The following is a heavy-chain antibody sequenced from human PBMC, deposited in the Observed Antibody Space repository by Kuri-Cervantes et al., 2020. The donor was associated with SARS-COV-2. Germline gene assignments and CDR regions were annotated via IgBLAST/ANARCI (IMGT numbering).Heavy chain of an antibody. J-gene: IGHJ4*02. CDR3: ARKTRGTFHLDY. D-gene: IGHD1-26*01. CDR1: GYTFTGYY. Sequence: ASVKVSCKASGYTFTGYYMHWVRQAPGQGLEWVGWMNPKIDISGSVKKFQGRVTMTRDTSTNTAYMELTSLGSQDTAVYYGARKTRGTFHLDYWGPGTPVTVSS. V-gene: IGHV1-8*02. CDR2: MNPKIDIS.